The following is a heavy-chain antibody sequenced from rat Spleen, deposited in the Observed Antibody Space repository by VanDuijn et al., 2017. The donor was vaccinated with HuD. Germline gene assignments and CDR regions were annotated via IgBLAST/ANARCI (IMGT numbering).Heavy chain of an antibody. CDR1: GFIFSDYG. CDR3: TTGISSVADY. Sequence: EVELVESGGGSVQPGRSMKLSCVASGFIFSDYGMAWVRQSPTKGLEWVASISMSGDSTYYRDSMKGRFTISRDNAKNTLYLQMDSLGSEDTATYFCTTGISSVADYLGQGVMVTVSS. J-gene: IGHJ2*01. CDR2: ISMSGDST. D-gene: IGHD1-1*01. V-gene: IGHV5S13*01.